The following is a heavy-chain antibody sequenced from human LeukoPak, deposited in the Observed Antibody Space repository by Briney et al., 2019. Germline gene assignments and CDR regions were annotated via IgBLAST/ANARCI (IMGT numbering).Heavy chain of an antibody. CDR1: GYTFTGYY. CDR2: INPDSGGT. V-gene: IGHV1-2*02. CDR3: ARDLGEMATIGESHYYYYMDV. Sequence: ASVTVSCKASGYTFTGYYMHWVRQAPGQGLEWMGWINPDSGGTKYAQKFQGRVTMTRDTSTSTVYMELSSLRSEDTAVYYCARDLGEMATIGESHYYYYMDVWGKGTTVTISS. D-gene: IGHD5-24*01. J-gene: IGHJ6*03.